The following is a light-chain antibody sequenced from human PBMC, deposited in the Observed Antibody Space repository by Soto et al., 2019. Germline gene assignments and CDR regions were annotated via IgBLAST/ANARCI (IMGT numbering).Light chain of an antibody. CDR1: QSVSSSY. Sequence: EIVLTQSPGTLSLSPGERATLSCRASQSVSSSYLAWYQQKPGQAPRLLIYGTSSRATAIPDRLSGSGSGTDFPLTISRLEPEDFAVYYCQQYGSSSWTFGQGTKVEIK. CDR2: GTS. CDR3: QQYGSSSWT. J-gene: IGKJ1*01. V-gene: IGKV3-20*01.